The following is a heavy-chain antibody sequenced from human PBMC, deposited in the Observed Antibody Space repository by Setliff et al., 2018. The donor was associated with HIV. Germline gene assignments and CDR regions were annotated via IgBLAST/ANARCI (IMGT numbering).Heavy chain of an antibody. V-gene: IGHV3-33*08. CDR1: GFTFSSYW. CDR3: ARSVIGYYYYGMDV. CDR2: IWYDGSNK. Sequence: GGSLRLSCAASGFTFSSYWMHWVRQAPGKGLEWVAVIWYDGSNKYYADSVKGRFTISRDNSKNTLYLQMNSLRAEDTAVYYCARSVIGYYYYGMDVWGQGTLVTVSS. D-gene: IGHD3-10*01. J-gene: IGHJ6*02.